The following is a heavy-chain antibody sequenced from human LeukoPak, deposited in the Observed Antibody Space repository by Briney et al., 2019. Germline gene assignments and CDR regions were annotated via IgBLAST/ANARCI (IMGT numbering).Heavy chain of an antibody. CDR1: GFTFSDYP. V-gene: IGHV3-23*01. CDR2: VGGSGGSDGRT. J-gene: IGHJ3*02. Sequence: GGSLRLSCAASGFTFSDYPMTWVRQAPGKGLEWVAVVGGSGGSDGRTEYGDSVKGRFSISRDNSRNTLYLQMNSLRAEDTAVYHCARGFYNSGLSLSAYDIWGQGIMVTVSS. CDR3: ARGFYNSGLSLSAYDI. D-gene: IGHD2/OR15-2a*01.